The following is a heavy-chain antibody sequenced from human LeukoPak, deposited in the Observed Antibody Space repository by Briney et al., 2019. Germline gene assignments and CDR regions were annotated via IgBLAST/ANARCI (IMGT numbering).Heavy chain of an antibody. CDR1: AFTFSTYN. CDR3: AGRYYYDSSGYYYDY. D-gene: IGHD3-22*01. V-gene: IGHV3-21*01. Sequence: GAPRLSCAASAFTFSTYNMNWVRQAPGEGVEWGSSIDTSSNLYYADSVRGRFTISRDNAKNSLYLQMNSLRAEDTAVYYCAGRYYYDSSGYYYDYWGQGTLVTVSS. J-gene: IGHJ4*02. CDR2: IDTSSNL.